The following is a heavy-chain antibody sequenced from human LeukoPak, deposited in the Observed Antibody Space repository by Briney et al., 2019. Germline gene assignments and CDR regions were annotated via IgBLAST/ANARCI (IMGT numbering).Heavy chain of an antibody. V-gene: IGHV1-8*03. D-gene: IGHD3-3*01. CDR3: AGGYYDFWSGYYTFYYYYYMDV. CDR2: MNPNSGNT. Sequence: GASVKVSCKASGYTFTSYDINWERQATGQGLEWMGWMNPNSGNTGYAQKFQGRVTITRNTSISTAYMELSSLRSEDTAVYYCAGGYYDFWSGYYTFYYYYYMDVWGKGTTVTVSS. CDR1: GYTFTSYD. J-gene: IGHJ6*03.